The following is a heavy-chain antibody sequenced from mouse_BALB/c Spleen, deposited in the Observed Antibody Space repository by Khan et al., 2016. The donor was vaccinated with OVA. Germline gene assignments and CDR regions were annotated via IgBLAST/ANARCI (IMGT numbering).Heavy chain of an antibody. CDR1: GFTFSSFV. CDR3: TNGNYGWFAY. Sequence: VELVESGGGLVEPGGSLKLSCAASGFTFSSFVMSWVRQTPEKRLECVATISSAATYTYYPDSIKGRFTISRDNAKNTLYLHMNSLRSDDTAIYDCTNGNYGWFAYWGLGTLVTVST. D-gene: IGHD2-1*01. J-gene: IGHJ3*01. CDR2: ISSAATYT. V-gene: IGHV5-9-1*01.